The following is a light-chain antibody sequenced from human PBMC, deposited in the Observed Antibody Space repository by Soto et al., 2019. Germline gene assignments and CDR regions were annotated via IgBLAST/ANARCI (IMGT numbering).Light chain of an antibody. CDR3: QQYGSSPPT. Sequence: IVVTRSPGTLSLSHGERTTLSCRASQSISRYLAWYQQKPGQGPRLLIYGASSRATGTPDRFSGSGSGTDFTLTINRLEPEDFALYYCQQYGSSPPTFGQGTKVDIK. V-gene: IGKV3-20*01. CDR2: GAS. CDR1: QSISRY. J-gene: IGKJ1*01.